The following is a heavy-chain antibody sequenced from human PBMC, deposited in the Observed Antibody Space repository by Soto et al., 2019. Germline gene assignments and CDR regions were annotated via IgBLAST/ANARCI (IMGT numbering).Heavy chain of an antibody. J-gene: IGHJ4*02. CDR1: GFIFSSYW. CDR3: VPGFDY. Sequence: GGSLRLSCAASGFIFSSYWMSWVRQAPGKGLEWVANIKQDGSEKKYVDSVKGRFTISRDNAKNSLYLQMNSLRAEDTAVYYCVPGFDYWGQGTLVTVSS. V-gene: IGHV3-7*01. CDR2: IKQDGSEK.